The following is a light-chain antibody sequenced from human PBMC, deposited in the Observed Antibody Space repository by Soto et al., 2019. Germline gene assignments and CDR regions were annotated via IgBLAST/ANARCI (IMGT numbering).Light chain of an antibody. J-gene: IGLJ1*01. Sequence: QSALTQPASVSGSPGQSITISCTGTSSDVGGYNYVSWYQQHPGKAPKLMIYEVSNRPSGVSNRFSGSTSGNTASLTISGLQAEDEADYYCSSYTSRSTYLFVTGTKLNVL. CDR1: SSDVGGYNY. CDR2: EVS. CDR3: SSYTSRSTYL. V-gene: IGLV2-14*01.